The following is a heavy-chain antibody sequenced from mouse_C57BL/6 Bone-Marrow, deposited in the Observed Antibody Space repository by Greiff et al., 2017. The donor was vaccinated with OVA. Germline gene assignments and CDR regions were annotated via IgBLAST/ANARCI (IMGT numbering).Heavy chain of an antibody. J-gene: IGHJ1*03. Sequence: ESGPELVKPGDSVKISCKASGYSFTGYFMNWVMQSHGKSLEWIGRINPYNGDTFYNQKFKGKATLTVDKSSSTAHMELRSLTSEDSAVYYCATYYGSHYWYFDVWGTGTTVTVSS. CDR3: ATYYGSHYWYFDV. V-gene: IGHV1-20*01. CDR2: INPYNGDT. CDR1: GYSFTGYF. D-gene: IGHD1-1*01.